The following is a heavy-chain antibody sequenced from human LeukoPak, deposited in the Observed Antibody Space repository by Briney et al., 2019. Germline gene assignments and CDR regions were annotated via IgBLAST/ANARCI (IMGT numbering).Heavy chain of an antibody. CDR1: GFTFSSYG. J-gene: IGHJ3*02. CDR3: ARGWVGVISGYAFDI. V-gene: IGHV3-30*02. D-gene: IGHD3-10*01. CDR2: IRYDGSNK. Sequence: PGGSLRLSCAASGFTFSSYGMHWVRQAPGKGLEWVAFIRYDGSNKYYADSVKGRFTISRDNSKNTLYLQMNSLRAEDTAVYYCARGWVGVISGYAFDIWGQGTMVTVSS.